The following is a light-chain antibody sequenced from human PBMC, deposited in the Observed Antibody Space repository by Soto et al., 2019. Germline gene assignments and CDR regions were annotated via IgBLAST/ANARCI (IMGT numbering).Light chain of an antibody. CDR3: QQSYGLPYA. J-gene: IGKJ2*01. Sequence: EMTQSPSSLSASVGDRVTITCRASQSISDNVKWYQFQPTKAPKLLIYAASILQTGVPSRFTGSGSGTDFVLTISGLQPEDAATYFCQQSYGLPYAFGLGTKLEIK. CDR2: AAS. CDR1: QSISDN. V-gene: IGKV1-39*01.